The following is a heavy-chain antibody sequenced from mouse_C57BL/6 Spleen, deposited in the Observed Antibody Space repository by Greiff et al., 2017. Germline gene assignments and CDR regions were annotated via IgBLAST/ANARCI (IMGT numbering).Heavy chain of an antibody. V-gene: IGHV1-82*01. CDR3: ANYYGSSYNWFAD. J-gene: IGHJ3*01. CDR2: IYPGDGDT. Sequence: VQLQQSGPELVKPGASVKISCKASGYAFSSSWMNWVKQRPGKGLAWIGRIYPGDGDTNYNGKFKGKATLTADKSSSTAYMQLSSLASEYSAVYFCANYYGSSYNWFADWGKGTLVTVSA. D-gene: IGHD1-1*01. CDR1: GYAFSSSW.